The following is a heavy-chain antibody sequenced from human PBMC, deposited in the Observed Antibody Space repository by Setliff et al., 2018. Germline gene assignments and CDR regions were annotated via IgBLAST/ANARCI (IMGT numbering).Heavy chain of an antibody. D-gene: IGHD3-9*01. V-gene: IGHV1-69*02. Sequence: SVKVSCKASGGAFSTYSLSWVRQAPGQGFEWVGRIIPILGITNYAQKFQGRVTMAWDTSISTAYMDLSRLTSDDTATYYCAGVDVLTASPFWGQGTLVTVSS. CDR1: GGAFSTYS. J-gene: IGHJ4*02. CDR3: AGVDVLTASPF. CDR2: IIPILGIT.